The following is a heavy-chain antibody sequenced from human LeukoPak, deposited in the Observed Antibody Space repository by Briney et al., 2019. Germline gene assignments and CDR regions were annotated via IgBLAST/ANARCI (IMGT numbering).Heavy chain of an antibody. CDR1: GGTFSSSA. D-gene: IGHD5-18*01. Sequence: SVKVSCKTSGGTFSSSAITWVRQAPGQGLEWMGRIIPVLNITTHAQKFQGRVTITADTSTSTVYMELSSLRSEETAVYYCAKDQGLTAPPPYGLDVWGQGTTVIVTS. CDR3: AKDQGLTAPPPYGLDV. J-gene: IGHJ6*02. V-gene: IGHV1-69*04. CDR2: IIPVLNIT.